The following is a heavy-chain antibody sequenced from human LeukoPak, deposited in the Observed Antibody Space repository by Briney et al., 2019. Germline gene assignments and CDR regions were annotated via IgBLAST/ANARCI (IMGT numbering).Heavy chain of an antibody. CDR2: MNPNSGNT. J-gene: IGHJ4*02. D-gene: IGHD2-21*01. CDR3: ARVGGRFAIGPEY. Sequence: GASVKVSCRASGYTFTSYDINWVRQATGQGLEWMGWMNPNSGNTGYAQKFQGRVTMTRDTSISTAYMELSRLRSDDTAVYYCARVGGRFAIGPEYWGQGTLVTVSS. CDR1: GYTFTSYD. V-gene: IGHV1-8*01.